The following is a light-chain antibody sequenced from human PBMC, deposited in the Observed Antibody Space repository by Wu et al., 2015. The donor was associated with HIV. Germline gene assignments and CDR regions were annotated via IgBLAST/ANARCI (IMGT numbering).Light chain of an antibody. CDR2: GVS. V-gene: IGKV3-15*01. J-gene: IGKJ4*01. Sequence: IVMTQSPVTLSVSPGERATLSCRASQSVASNLAWYQQKPGQAPRLLIYGVSNRGTDIPARFSGGGSGTEFTLTISSLQSEDFAVYYCQQYNDWPLTFGGGTKLEI. CDR1: QSVASN. CDR3: QQYNDWPLT.